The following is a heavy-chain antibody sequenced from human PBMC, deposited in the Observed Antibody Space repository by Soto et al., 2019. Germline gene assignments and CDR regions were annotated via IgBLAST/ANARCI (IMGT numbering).Heavy chain of an antibody. J-gene: IGHJ6*02. CDR3: ARDSYYDRTGYYYGMDF. D-gene: IGHD3-22*01. Sequence: QVQLVQSGAEVKKPGSSVKVSCKASGGTFSSYAISWVRQAPGQGLEWMGGIIPIFGTANYAQKFQGRVTITADKSTSTAYMELSSLRSEDTAVYYCARDSYYDRTGYYYGMDFWGQGTTVTVSS. V-gene: IGHV1-69*06. CDR2: IIPIFGTA. CDR1: GGTFSSYA.